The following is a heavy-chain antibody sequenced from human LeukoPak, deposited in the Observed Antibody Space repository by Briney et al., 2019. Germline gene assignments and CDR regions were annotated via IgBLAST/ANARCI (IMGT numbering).Heavy chain of an antibody. CDR1: GYXFTSYW. CDR3: ARHITAYYYDSSGSYDAFDI. D-gene: IGHD3-22*01. V-gene: IGHV5-51*01. Sequence: GESLKISCNGSGYXFTSYWICWVRQMPGKGLEWMGIIYPGDSDTRYSPSFQGQVTISADKSISTAYLQWSSLKASDTAMYYCARHITAYYYDSSGSYDAFDIWGQGTMVTVSS. CDR2: IYPGDSDT. J-gene: IGHJ3*02.